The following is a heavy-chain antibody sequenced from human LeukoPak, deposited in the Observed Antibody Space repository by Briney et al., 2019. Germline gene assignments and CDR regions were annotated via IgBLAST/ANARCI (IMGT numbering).Heavy chain of an antibody. J-gene: IGHJ6*04. V-gene: IGHV3-48*03. Sequence: PGGSLRLSCVASGFHFSIYEMNWVRQAPGKGLEWLSYIGSSDRTTHYADSVKGRFTISRDNAKSSLYLQMDSLRVEDTAVYYCAELGITMIGGVWGKGTTVTISS. D-gene: IGHD3-10*02. CDR1: GFHFSIYE. CDR3: AELGITMIGGV. CDR2: IGSSDRTT.